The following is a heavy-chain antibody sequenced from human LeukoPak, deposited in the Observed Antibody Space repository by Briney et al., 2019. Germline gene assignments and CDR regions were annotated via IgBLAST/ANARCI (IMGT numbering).Heavy chain of an antibody. CDR3: ARVDIAVVPSTTFDY. CDR2: IYYSGTT. Sequence: PSETLSLTCTVSGGSISSRSYYWGWIRQPPGKGLEWIGSIYYSGTTYYNPSLKSRVTISVDTSKNQFSLRLSSVTAADTAVYYCARVDIAVVPSTTFDYWGQGTLVTVSS. J-gene: IGHJ4*02. CDR1: GGSISSRSYY. V-gene: IGHV4-39*01. D-gene: IGHD2-2*01.